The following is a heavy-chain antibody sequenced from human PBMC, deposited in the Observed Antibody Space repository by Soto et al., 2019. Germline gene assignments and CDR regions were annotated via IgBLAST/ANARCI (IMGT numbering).Heavy chain of an antibody. D-gene: IGHD6-13*01. V-gene: IGHV6-1*01. J-gene: IGHJ3*02. CDR3: ARVPRIAAAGTGAFDI. CDR1: GDSFSSNSAA. Sequence: PSQTLSLTCAISGDSFSSNSAAWNWIRQSPSRGLEWLGRTYYRSKWYNDYAVSVKSRITINPDTSKNQFSLQLNSVTPEDTAVYYCARVPRIAAAGTGAFDIWGQGTMVTVSS. CDR2: TYYRSKWYN.